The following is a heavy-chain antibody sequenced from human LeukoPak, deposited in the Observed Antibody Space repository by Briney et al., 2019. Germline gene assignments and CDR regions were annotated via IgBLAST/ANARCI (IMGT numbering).Heavy chain of an antibody. D-gene: IGHD3-22*01. V-gene: IGHV3-23*01. CDR3: AKHRFESGGYHSTD. CDR1: GFTFSSYA. CDR2: ISGGSGST. Sequence: GGSLRLSCAASGFTFSSYAMSWVRQAPGKGLAWVSTISGGSGSTYCADSVKGRFTISRDNSKNTLYLQMNSLRDEDTAVYYCAKHRFESGGYHSTDWGQGALVTVSS. J-gene: IGHJ4*02.